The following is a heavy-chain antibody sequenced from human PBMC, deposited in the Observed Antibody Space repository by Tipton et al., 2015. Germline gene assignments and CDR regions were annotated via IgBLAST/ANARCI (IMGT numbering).Heavy chain of an antibody. CDR1: GGSISSSNW. V-gene: IGHV4-61*01. CDR2: VHYTGST. J-gene: IGHJ5*02. D-gene: IGHD2-15*01. Sequence: TLSLTCAVSGGSISSSNWWSWIRQSPGRGLEWIGYVHYTGSTNYNPSLKSRVTISVDPSENQFSLQLSSVTAADTAVYYCARRVLHFFGGFDPWGQGTLVTVSS. CDR3: ARRVLHFFGGFDP.